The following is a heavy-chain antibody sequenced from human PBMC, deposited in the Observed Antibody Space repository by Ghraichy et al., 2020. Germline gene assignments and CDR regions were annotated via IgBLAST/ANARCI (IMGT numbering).Heavy chain of an antibody. J-gene: IGHJ4*02. D-gene: IGHD6-19*01. CDR2: IYYSGST. CDR3: ARVGHSSGWYLRPL. V-gene: IGHV4-39*01. Sequence: SQTLSLTCTVSGGSISSSSYYWGWIRQPPGKGLEWIGSIYYSGSTYYNPSLKSRVTISVDTSKNQFSLKLSSVTAADTAVYYRARVGHSSGWYLRPLWGQGTLVTVSS. CDR1: GGSISSSSYY.